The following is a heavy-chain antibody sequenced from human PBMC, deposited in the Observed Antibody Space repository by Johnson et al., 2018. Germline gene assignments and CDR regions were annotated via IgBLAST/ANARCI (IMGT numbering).Heavy chain of an antibody. V-gene: IGHV3-33*01. CDR3: ASALAYCGGDCFSAFDI. CDR2: IWYDGSNK. J-gene: IGHJ3*02. CDR1: GFTFSSYG. Sequence: QVQLVESGGGVVQPGRSLRLSCAASGFTFSSYGMHWVRQAPGKGLEWVAVIWYDGSNKYYADSVKGRFTISRDNSKNTLYLQMNRLRAEDTAVYYCASALAYCGGDCFSAFDIWGQGTMVTVSS. D-gene: IGHD2-21*02.